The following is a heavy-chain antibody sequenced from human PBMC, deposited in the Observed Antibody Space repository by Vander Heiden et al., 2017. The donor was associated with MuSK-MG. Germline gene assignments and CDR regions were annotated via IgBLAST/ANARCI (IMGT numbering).Heavy chain of an antibody. Sequence: EVQLVESGGGLVQPGGSLNLSCAASGFPFSGSAMNWVRQASGKGLEWVGRIRSKGESYATAYAASVKGRFTMSRDDSQNTAYLQMNSLKTEDTAVYYCTSHGADTAMGAFDYWGQGTLVTVSS. V-gene: IGHV3-73*01. J-gene: IGHJ4*02. D-gene: IGHD5-18*01. CDR3: TSHGADTAMGAFDY. CDR1: GFPFSGSA. CDR2: IRSKGESYAT.